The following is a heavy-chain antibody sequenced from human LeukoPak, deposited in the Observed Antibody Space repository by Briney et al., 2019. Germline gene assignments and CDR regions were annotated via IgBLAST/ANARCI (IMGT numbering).Heavy chain of an antibody. CDR1: GYTFTSYY. CDR3: ARDDGWVRGISLGY. J-gene: IGHJ4*02. Sequence: GASVKVSCKASGYTFTSYYMHRVRQAPGQGLEWMGIINPSGGSTSYAQKFQGRVTMTRDMSTSTVYMELSSLRSEDTAVYYCARDDGWVRGISLGYWSEGTLPTVSS. V-gene: IGHV1-46*01. D-gene: IGHD3-10*01. CDR2: INPSGGST.